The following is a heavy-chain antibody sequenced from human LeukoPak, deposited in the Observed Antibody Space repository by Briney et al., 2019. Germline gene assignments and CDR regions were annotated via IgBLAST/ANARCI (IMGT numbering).Heavy chain of an antibody. V-gene: IGHV4-34*01. J-gene: IGHJ5*02. Sequence: KTSETLSLTCAVYGGSFSGYYWSWIRQPPGKGLEWIGEINHSGSTNYNPSLKSRVTISVDTSKNQFSLKLSSVTAADTAVYYCARVWSSYYTWFDPWGQGTLVTVSS. CDR2: INHSGST. CDR3: ARVWSSYYTWFDP. D-gene: IGHD3-3*01. CDR1: GGSFSGYY.